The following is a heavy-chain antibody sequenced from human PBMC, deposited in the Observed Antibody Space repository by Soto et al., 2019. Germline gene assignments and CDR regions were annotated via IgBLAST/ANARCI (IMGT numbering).Heavy chain of an antibody. CDR2: IIPIFGTA. V-gene: IGHV1-69*01. Sequence: QVQLVQSGAEVKKPGSSVKVSCKASGGTFSSYAISWVRQAPGKGLEWMGGIIPIFGTANYAQQFQGRVTITAHESTTTAYMELSSLRSEDTAVYYCALRGGSSWHGGWWFDPWGQGTLVTVSS. J-gene: IGHJ5*02. CDR1: GGTFSSYA. CDR3: ALRGGSSWHGGWWFDP. D-gene: IGHD6-13*01.